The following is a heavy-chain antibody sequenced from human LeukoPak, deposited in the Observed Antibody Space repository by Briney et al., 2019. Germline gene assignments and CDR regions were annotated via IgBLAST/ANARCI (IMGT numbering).Heavy chain of an antibody. J-gene: IGHJ4*02. V-gene: IGHV3-30*02. Sequence: GGSLRLSCVTSGFTFTTSGMHWVRQAPGKGLEWVAFIRYDGSNKYYTDSVKGRFTISRDNSKNILYLGMNSLRVEDTAVYYCASTSRYCSSTSCFSFDYWGQGTLVTVSS. CDR2: IRYDGSNK. D-gene: IGHD2-2*01. CDR1: GFTFTTSG. CDR3: ASTSRYCSSTSCFSFDY.